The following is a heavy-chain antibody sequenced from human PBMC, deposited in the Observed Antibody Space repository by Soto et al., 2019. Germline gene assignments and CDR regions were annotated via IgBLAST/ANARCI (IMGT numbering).Heavy chain of an antibody. CDR3: ARGEGFIGGPYYYYGMDV. Sequence: SETLSLTCTVSGGSISSGDYYWSWIRQPPGKGLEWIGYIYYSGSTYYNPSLKSRVTISVDTSKNQFSLKLSSVTAAETTGYSCARGEGFIGGPYYYYGMDVWGQGTTVTVSS. V-gene: IGHV4-30-4*01. CDR2: IYYSGST. J-gene: IGHJ6*02. D-gene: IGHD3-16*01. CDR1: GGSISSGDYY.